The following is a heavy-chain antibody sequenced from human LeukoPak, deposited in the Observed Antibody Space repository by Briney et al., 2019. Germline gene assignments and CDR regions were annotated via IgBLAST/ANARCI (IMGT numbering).Heavy chain of an antibody. J-gene: IGHJ4*02. D-gene: IGHD2-21*02. V-gene: IGHV1-18*01. CDR2: ISAYNGNT. CDR3: ARAEDIVVVTARFDY. Sequence: ASVNVSCKASGYTFTSYGISWVRQAPGQGLEWMGWISAYNGNTNYAQKLQGRVTMTTDTSTSTAYMELRSLRSDDTAVYYCARAEDIVVVTARFDYWGQGTLVTVSS. CDR1: GYTFTSYG.